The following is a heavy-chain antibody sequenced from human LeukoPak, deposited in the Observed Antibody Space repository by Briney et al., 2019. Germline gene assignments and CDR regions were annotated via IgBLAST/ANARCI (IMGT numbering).Heavy chain of an antibody. CDR2: IYHSGST. V-gene: IGHV4-4*02. Sequence: SGTLSLTCAVSGGSISSSNWWSWVRQPPGKGLEWIGEIYHSGSTNYNPSLKSRVTISVDKSKNQFSLKLSSVTAADTAIYYCAREYTLYISGWFIDYWGQGTVVTVSS. CDR1: GGSISSSNW. D-gene: IGHD6-19*01. CDR3: AREYTLYISGWFIDY. J-gene: IGHJ4*02.